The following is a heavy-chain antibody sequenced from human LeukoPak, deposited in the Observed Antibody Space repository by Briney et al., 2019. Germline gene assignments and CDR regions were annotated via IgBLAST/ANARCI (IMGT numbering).Heavy chain of an antibody. CDR2: IYPSDSDT. CDR1: GYRFTSYW. V-gene: IGHV5-51*01. CDR3: ARRITGTTGTHLDY. J-gene: IGHJ4*02. Sequence: GESLQISCKASGYRFTSYWIAWVRPMPGKGLEGMGIIYPSDSDTRYSPSFQGQVTISADKSITTAYLQWSSLKASDTAMYYCARRITGTTGTHLDYWGQGTLVTVSS. D-gene: IGHD1-20*01.